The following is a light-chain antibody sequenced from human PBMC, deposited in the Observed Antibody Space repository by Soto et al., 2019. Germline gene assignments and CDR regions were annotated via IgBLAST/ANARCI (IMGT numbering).Light chain of an antibody. Sequence: QSVLTQPASVSGSPGQSITVSCTGTSSDIGGHNYVSWYQQHPGKVPKLIIYEVSNRPSGVSNRFSGSKSGNTASLTVSGLQAEDEADYYCSSCTTTSTVVFGGGTKLTVL. CDR2: EVS. CDR3: SSCTTTSTVV. CDR1: SSDIGGHNY. J-gene: IGLJ2*01. V-gene: IGLV2-14*01.